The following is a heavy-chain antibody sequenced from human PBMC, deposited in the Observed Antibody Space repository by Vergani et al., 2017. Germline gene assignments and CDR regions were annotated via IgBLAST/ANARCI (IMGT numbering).Heavy chain of an antibody. CDR3: ARGPQWLPTPTNTNPDY. CDR2: INPNSGGT. Sequence: QVQLVQSGAEVKKPGASVKVSCKASGYTFTSYYMHWVRQAPGQGLEWMGWINPNSGGTNYAQKFQGRVTMTRDTSISTAYMELSRLRSDDTAVYYCARGPQWLPTPTNTNPDYWGQGTLVTVSS. J-gene: IGHJ4*02. D-gene: IGHD3-22*01. CDR1: GYTFTSYY. V-gene: IGHV1-2*02.